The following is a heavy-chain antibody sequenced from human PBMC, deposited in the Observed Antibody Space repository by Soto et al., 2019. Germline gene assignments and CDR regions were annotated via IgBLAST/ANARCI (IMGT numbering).Heavy chain of an antibody. CDR1: GGTFSSFA. Sequence: APVKVSCKASGGTFSSFAINWVRQAPGQGLEWMGGIIPFFGTSDYAQKFQGRVTITADESTSTAYMDLSSLRSEDTAVYYCARYVDTADYYGMDVWGQGTSVTVSS. V-gene: IGHV1-69*13. D-gene: IGHD5-18*01. CDR2: IIPFFGTS. CDR3: ARYVDTADYYGMDV. J-gene: IGHJ6*02.